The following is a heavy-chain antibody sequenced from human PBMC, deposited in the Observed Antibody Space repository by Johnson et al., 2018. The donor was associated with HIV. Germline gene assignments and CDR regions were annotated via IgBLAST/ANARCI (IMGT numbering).Heavy chain of an antibody. D-gene: IGHD6-13*01. J-gene: IGHJ3*02. CDR1: GFTFTHYA. V-gene: IGHV3-30*03. CDR2: ISSDGSSN. CDR3: ARDGVYSSPHDAFDI. Sequence: QVQLVESGGGLVQPGGSLRLSCAASGFTFTHYAMDWVRQAPGKGLEWVAVISSDGSSNNYADSVRGRFTISRDNAKNSLYLQMNSLRAEDTAVYYCARDGVYSSPHDAFDIWGQGTMVTVSS.